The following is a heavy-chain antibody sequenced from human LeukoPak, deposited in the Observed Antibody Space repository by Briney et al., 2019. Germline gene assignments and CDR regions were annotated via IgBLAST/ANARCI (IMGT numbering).Heavy chain of an antibody. CDR2: IIPIFGTA. CDR3: ARDGFYDSSGPADY. J-gene: IGHJ4*02. V-gene: IGHV1-69*13. D-gene: IGHD3-22*01. CDR1: GGTFSSYA. Sequence: ASVKVSCKASGGTFSSYAISWVRQAPGQGLEWMGGIIPIFGTANYAQKFQGRVTITADESTSTAYMELSSLRSEDTAVYYCARDGFYDSSGPADYWGQGTLVTVSS.